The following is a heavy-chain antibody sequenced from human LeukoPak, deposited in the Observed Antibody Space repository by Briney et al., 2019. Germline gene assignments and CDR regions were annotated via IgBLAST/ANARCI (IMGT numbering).Heavy chain of an antibody. D-gene: IGHD4-23*01. CDR3: ARHQSGNSPGFDP. J-gene: IGHJ5*02. CDR1: GGSISSGGYY. V-gene: IGHV4-31*03. Sequence: PSETLSLACTVSGGSISSGGYYWSWIRQHPGKGLEWIGYIYYSGSTYYNPSLKSRVTISVDTSKNQFSLKLSSVTAADTAVYYCARHQSGNSPGFDPWGQGTLVTVSS. CDR2: IYYSGST.